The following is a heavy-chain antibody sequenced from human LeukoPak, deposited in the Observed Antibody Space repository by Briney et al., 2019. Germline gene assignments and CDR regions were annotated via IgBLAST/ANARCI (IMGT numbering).Heavy chain of an antibody. CDR2: INQDGSEI. Sequence: PSETLSLTCAVYGGSFSGYYWSWIRQPPGKGLEWVANINQDGSEIYYVDSVKGRFTVSADNAKNSLYLQMNSLRAEDTAVYYCARDSATLDYWGQGALVTVSS. CDR3: ARDSATLDY. V-gene: IGHV3-7*01. J-gene: IGHJ4*02. CDR1: GGSFSGYY.